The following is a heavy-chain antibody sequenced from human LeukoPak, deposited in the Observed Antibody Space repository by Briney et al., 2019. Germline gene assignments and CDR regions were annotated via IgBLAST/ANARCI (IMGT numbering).Heavy chain of an antibody. V-gene: IGHV4-59*08. J-gene: IGHJ1*01. CDR2: IFYSGST. Sequence: SETLSLTCTVSGGSISAYYWGWIRQPPGKGLEWIGYIFYSGSTNYNPFLKSRVTMSVDTSKNQFSLRLSSVTAADTAVYYCARHESLSSGGSCYRYFQHWGQGTLVTVSS. CDR1: GGSISAYY. CDR3: ARHESLSSGGSCYRYFQH. D-gene: IGHD2-15*01.